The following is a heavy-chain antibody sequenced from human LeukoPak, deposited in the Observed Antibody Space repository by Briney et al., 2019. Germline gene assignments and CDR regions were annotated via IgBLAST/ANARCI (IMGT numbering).Heavy chain of an antibody. CDR2: IYTSGST. Sequence: PSETLSLTCIVSGGSINNHYWNWIRQPPGQGLEWIGHIYTSGSTNYNPSLKSRVTISVDTSKNQFSLKLSSVTAADTAVYYCARGLRQLVRSWHYWGQGTLVTVSS. D-gene: IGHD6-6*01. CDR3: ARGLRQLVRSWHY. J-gene: IGHJ4*02. V-gene: IGHV4-4*07. CDR1: GGSINNHY.